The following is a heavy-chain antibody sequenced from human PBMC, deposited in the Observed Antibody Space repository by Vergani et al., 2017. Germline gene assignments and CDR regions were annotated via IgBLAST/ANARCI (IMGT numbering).Heavy chain of an antibody. D-gene: IGHD3-16*02. CDR2: IFPSGNS. V-gene: IGHV4-30-2*01. Sequence: QVQLQESGPGLVKPSQTLSLTCAVSGDSITNGGFSWNWIRQPPGKGPEWIGYIFPSGNSDYNPSLKNRVSISLDKSKNQFSLWVNSVTAADTAVYFCARASLRALVGYYYYMDVWGKGKTVVVSS. CDR3: ARASLRALVGYYYYMDV. J-gene: IGHJ6*03. CDR1: GDSITNGGFS.